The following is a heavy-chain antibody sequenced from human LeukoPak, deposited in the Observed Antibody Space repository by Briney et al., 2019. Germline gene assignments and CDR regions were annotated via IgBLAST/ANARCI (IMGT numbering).Heavy chain of an antibody. CDR3: ARDKIAAAGTDYYYGMDV. Sequence: PSETLSLTCAVYGGSFSGYYWSWIRQPPGKGLEWIWEINHSGSTNYNPSLKSRVTISVDTSKNQLSMKMSSVTAADTAVYYCARDKIAAAGTDYYYGMDVWGQGTTVTVSS. CDR1: GGSFSGYY. V-gene: IGHV4-34*01. J-gene: IGHJ6*02. CDR2: INHSGST. D-gene: IGHD6-13*01.